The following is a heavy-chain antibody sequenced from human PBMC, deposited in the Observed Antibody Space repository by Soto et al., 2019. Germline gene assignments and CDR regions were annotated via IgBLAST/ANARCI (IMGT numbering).Heavy chain of an antibody. CDR3: ARVTPPIGSCTGGDCCRGGWFGP. CDR2: INTGYI. J-gene: IGHJ5*02. D-gene: IGHD2-8*02. Sequence: EVQLVESGGGLVKPGGSLRLSCAASGFNLSLYYMNWVRQSPGKGLEWVSSINTGYIYYADSVKGRFTISRDNAKNSLYLQMNSLRADDTAIYYCARVTPPIGSCTGGDCCRGGWFGPWGRGALVTVSS. CDR1: GFNLSLYY. V-gene: IGHV3-21*04.